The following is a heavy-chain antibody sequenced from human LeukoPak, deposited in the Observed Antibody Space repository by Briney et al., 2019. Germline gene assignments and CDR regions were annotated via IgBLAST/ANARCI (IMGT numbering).Heavy chain of an antibody. Sequence: GGSLRLSCAASGFTFSSYSMNWVRQAPGKGLEWVSSISSSSSYIYYADSVKGRFTISRDNAKNSLYLQMNSLRGEDTAVYYCAKGASDIVVVTSIYYFDYWGQGTLVTVSS. CDR2: ISSSSSYI. CDR1: GFTFSSYS. CDR3: AKGASDIVVVTSIYYFDY. J-gene: IGHJ4*02. D-gene: IGHD2-2*01. V-gene: IGHV3-21*01.